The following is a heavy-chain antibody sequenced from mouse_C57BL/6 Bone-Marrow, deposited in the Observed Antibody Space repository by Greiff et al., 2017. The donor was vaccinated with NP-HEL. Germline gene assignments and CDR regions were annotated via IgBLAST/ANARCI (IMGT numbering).Heavy chain of an antibody. V-gene: IGHV5-6*01. Sequence: EVHLVESGGDLVKPGGSLKLSCAASGFTFSSYGMSWVRQTPDKRLEWVATISSGGSYTYYPDSVKGRFTISRDNAKNTLYLQMSSLKSEDTAMYYCARQGGRRTYYFDYWGQGTTLTVSS. J-gene: IGHJ2*01. D-gene: IGHD3-3*01. CDR2: ISSGGSYT. CDR1: GFTFSSYG. CDR3: ARQGGRRTYYFDY.